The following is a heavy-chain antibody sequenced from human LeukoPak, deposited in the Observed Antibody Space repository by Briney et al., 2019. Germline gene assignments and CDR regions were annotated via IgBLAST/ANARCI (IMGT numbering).Heavy chain of an antibody. V-gene: IGHV3-9*01. CDR3: AKDILARSGYSYGHDY. D-gene: IGHD5-18*01. J-gene: IGHJ4*02. Sequence: GRSLRLSCAASGFTFDDYAMHWVRQAPGKGLEWVSGISWNSGSIGHADSVKGRFTISRDNAKNSLYLQMNSLRAEDTALYYCAKDILARSGYSYGHDYWGQGTLVTVSS. CDR2: ISWNSGSI. CDR1: GFTFDDYA.